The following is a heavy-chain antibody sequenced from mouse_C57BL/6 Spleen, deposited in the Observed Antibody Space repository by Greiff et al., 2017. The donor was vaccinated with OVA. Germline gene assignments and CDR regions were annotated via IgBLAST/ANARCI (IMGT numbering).Heavy chain of an antibody. D-gene: IGHD2-5*01. V-gene: IGHV1-72*01. CDR3: ARCYSNPSYYFDY. Sequence: QVQLQQPGAELVKPGASVKLSCKASGYTFTSYWMHWVKQRPGRGLEWIGGIDPNSGGTKYNEKFKSKATLTVDKPSSTAYMQLSSLTSEDSAVYYCARCYSNPSYYFDYWGQGTTLTVSS. J-gene: IGHJ2*01. CDR1: GYTFTSYW. CDR2: IDPNSGGT.